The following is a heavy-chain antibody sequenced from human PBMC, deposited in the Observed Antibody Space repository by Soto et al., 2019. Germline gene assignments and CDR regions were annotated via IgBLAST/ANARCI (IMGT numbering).Heavy chain of an antibody. V-gene: IGHV1-18*01. D-gene: IGHD1-26*01. CDR2: VSGYNGHT. CDR3: ASFVGPTSCEYGFDP. J-gene: IGHJ5*02. Sequence: QVELMQSGSEVKKPGASVKVSCKTSGYTFFSYGITWVRQAPGQGLEWMGWVSGYNGHTNYAEKFQDRVSMTRDISTTAVYMELCGLRSVDTAAYYCASFVGPTSCEYGFDPWGQGTLVTVSS. CDR1: GYTFFSYG.